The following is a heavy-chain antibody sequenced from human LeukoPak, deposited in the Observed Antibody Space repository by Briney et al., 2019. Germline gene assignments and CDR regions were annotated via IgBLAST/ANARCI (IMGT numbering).Heavy chain of an antibody. V-gene: IGHV3-23*01. CDR2: ITSSCSTT. D-gene: IGHD5-24*01. CDR3: AKEFIAGDGHVDCDS. J-gene: IGHJ4*02. Sequence: SGGSLRLPCAASGLTISTYAMTWVRQAPGKGPEWVSSITSSCSTTYYADSVKGLFTISRDISKNTLYLQMNSLTAEDSAVYYCAKEFIAGDGHVDCDSWGQGTLVTVSS. CDR1: GLTISTYA.